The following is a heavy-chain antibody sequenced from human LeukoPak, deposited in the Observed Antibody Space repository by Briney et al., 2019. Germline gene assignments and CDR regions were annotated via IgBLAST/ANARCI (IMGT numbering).Heavy chain of an antibody. V-gene: IGHV4-61*02. CDR2: IYTSGST. J-gene: IGHJ2*01. Sequence: SETLSLTCSVSGGSITSGSDYWSWIRQPAGKGLEWIGRIYTSGSTKYNTSLKSRVTISGDTSKNQFSLKLSSVTAADTAVYYCARHYSSGWSWYFDLWGRGTLVTVSS. D-gene: IGHD6-19*01. CDR1: GGSITSGSDY. CDR3: ARHYSSGWSWYFDL.